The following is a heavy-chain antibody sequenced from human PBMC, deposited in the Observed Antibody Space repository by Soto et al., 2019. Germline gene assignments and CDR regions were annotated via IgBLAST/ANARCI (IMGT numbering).Heavy chain of an antibody. CDR2: IKSKTDGGTT. D-gene: IGHD3-10*01. V-gene: IGHV3-15*01. J-gene: IGHJ6*02. CDR3: TTDWDYYGSGSYYYYYGMDV. Sequence: EVQLVESGGGLVKPGGSLRLSCAASGFTFSNAWMSWVRQAPGKGLEWVGRIKSKTDGGTTDYAAPVKGRFTISRDDSKNTLYLQMNSLKTEDTAVYYCTTDWDYYGSGSYYYYYGMDVWGQGTTVTVSS. CDR1: GFTFSNAW.